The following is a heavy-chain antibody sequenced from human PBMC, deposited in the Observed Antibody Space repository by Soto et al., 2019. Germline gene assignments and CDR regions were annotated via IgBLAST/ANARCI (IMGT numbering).Heavy chain of an antibody. D-gene: IGHD6-6*01. CDR2: IYYNSNT. CDR3: ARAPSSLSLRKFFFDF. J-gene: IGHJ4*02. CDR1: GDSITGRGYY. Sequence: QVQLQESGPGLVKPSQTLSLICSVSGDSITGRGYYWSWIRQHPGKGLEWIGYIYYNSNTYYRPSLRSRVTMSLDTSKNQISLKLSSVTAADTAVYYCARAPSSLSLRKFFFDFWGQGSLVTVSS. V-gene: IGHV4-31*02.